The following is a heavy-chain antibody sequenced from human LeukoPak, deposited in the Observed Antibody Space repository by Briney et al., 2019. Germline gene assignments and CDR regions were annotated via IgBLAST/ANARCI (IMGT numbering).Heavy chain of an antibody. D-gene: IGHD3-3*01. V-gene: IGHV3-23*01. CDR3: AKSHGGIFGGDFEY. CDR2: ISGSGGST. CDR1: GFTFSSYA. Sequence: GGSLRLSCAASGFTFSSYAMSWVRQAPGKGRELVSAISGSGGSTYYADSVKGRLTISRDNSKNTLYLQTNSLSAEEPGVYYCAKSHGGIFGGDFEYWGQGTLVTVSS. J-gene: IGHJ4*02.